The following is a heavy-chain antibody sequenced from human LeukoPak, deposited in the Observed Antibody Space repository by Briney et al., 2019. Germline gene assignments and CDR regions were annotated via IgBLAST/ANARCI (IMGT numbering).Heavy chain of an antibody. V-gene: IGHV4-59*01. J-gene: IGHJ4*02. CDR3: ARVGDSSGYPWYFDY. Sequence: SETLSLTCTVSGGSISSYFWSWIRQPPGKGLEWLGYIYYSGSTDYNPSLKSRVTISVDTSKNQFSLKLTSVTAADTAVYYCARVGDSSGYPWYFDYWGQGTLVTVSS. CDR2: IYYSGST. CDR1: GGSISSYF. D-gene: IGHD3-22*01.